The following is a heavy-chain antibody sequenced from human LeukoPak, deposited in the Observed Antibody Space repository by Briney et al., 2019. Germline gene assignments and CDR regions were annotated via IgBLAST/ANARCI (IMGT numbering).Heavy chain of an antibody. CDR1: GGSISSSNW. Sequence: SETLSLTCAVSGGSISSSNWWSWVRQPPGKGLEWIGEIYHSGSTNYNPSLKSRVTISVDKSKNQFSLKLSSVTAADTTVYYCARGDRSYCSGGSCLGPFDYWGQGTLVTVSS. D-gene: IGHD2-15*01. V-gene: IGHV4-4*02. CDR2: IYHSGST. J-gene: IGHJ4*02. CDR3: ARGDRSYCSGGSCLGPFDY.